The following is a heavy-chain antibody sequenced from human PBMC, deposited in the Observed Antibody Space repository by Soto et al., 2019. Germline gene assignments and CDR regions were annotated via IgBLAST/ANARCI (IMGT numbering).Heavy chain of an antibody. V-gene: IGHV1-46*01. J-gene: IGHJ4*02. CDR2: VDPRDGST. CDR3: ARVRSSGREFDY. Sequence: QVQLVQSGAEMKRPGASVILSCKASGYIFTTYSIHWVRQTAGQGLEWMAKVDPRDGSTGYAQKFWGRDPMPWDTSTGTVAIEVSSLTSDDTATYYCARVRSSGREFDYWGQGTQVTVSP. D-gene: IGHD6-25*01. CDR1: GYIFTTYS.